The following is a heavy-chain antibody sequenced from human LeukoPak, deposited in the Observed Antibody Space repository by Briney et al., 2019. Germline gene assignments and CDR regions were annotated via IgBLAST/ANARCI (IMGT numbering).Heavy chain of an antibody. CDR3: AKDLEMATIMSYFDY. CDR2: IYSGGST. V-gene: IGHV3-66*01. J-gene: IGHJ4*02. Sequence: GGSLRLSCAASGFTVSSNYMSWVRQAPGKGLEWVSVIYSGGSTHYADSVKGRFTISRDNSKNTLYLQMNSLRAEDTAVYYCAKDLEMATIMSYFDYWGQGTLVTVSS. CDR1: GFTVSSNY. D-gene: IGHD5-24*01.